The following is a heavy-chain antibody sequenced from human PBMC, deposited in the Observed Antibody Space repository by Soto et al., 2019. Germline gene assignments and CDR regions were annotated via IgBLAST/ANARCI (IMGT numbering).Heavy chain of an antibody. CDR2: IIPIVGTG. Sequence: QVQLVQSGAAVKKPGSSVKVSCKASGGSFSSYAISWVRQAPGQWLEWMGGIIPIVGTGNYAQNFQGRVTITADESTSIAYMQLSSLSSEDTDMYYCARDLRAAGRPGMDVWGQGTTVTVSS. CDR3: ARDLRAAGRPGMDV. V-gene: IGHV1-69*01. J-gene: IGHJ6*02. CDR1: GGSFSSYA. D-gene: IGHD6-13*01.